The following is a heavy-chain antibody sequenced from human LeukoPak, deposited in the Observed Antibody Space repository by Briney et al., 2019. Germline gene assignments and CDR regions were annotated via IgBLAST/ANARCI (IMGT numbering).Heavy chain of an antibody. CDR2: IRYDGSNK. CDR3: ARGGSYLSAFHI. J-gene: IGHJ3*02. Sequence: PGGSLRLSCGASGFTLSSYGMHWVRQAPGKGLEWVAFIRYDGSNKYYADSVKGRFTISRDNSKNTLYLQMNSLRAEDTAVYYCARGGSYLSAFHIWGQGTMVTVSS. CDR1: GFTLSSYG. V-gene: IGHV3-30*02. D-gene: IGHD1-26*01.